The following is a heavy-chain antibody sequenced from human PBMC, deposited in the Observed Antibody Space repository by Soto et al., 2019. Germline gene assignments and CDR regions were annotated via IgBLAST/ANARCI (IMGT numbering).Heavy chain of an antibody. CDR3: AKSQNGDFAYYFDY. CDR1: GFTFSSYA. V-gene: IGHV3-30-3*02. D-gene: IGHD4-17*01. J-gene: IGHJ4*02. CDR2: LSHDGSNK. Sequence: QVQLVESGGGVVQPGRSLRLSCAASGFTFSSYAMHWVRQAPGKGLEWVAVLSHDGSNKYYADSVKGRFTISSDTSKNTLYLQMNSLRVEDTAVYYCAKSQNGDFAYYFDYWGQGTLVTVSS.